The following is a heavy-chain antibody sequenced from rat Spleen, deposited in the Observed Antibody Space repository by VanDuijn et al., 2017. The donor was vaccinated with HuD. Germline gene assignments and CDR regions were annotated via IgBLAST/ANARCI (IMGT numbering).Heavy chain of an antibody. CDR2: IWTGETR. CDR3: AREPTLAALSTGFFDF. Sequence: QVQLKESGPGLVQPSQTLSLTCTVSGFSLTSYHVSWVRQPPGKGLEWMGLIWTGETRAYNSLLKSRLSISRDTSKSQVFLKMNKLQTEDTATYYCAREPTLAALSTGFFDFWGPGTMVTVSS. J-gene: IGHJ1*01. CDR1: GFSLTSYH. V-gene: IGHV2-43*01. D-gene: IGHD1-2*01.